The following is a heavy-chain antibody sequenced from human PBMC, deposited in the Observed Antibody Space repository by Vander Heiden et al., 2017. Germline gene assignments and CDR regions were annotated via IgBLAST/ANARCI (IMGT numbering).Heavy chain of an antibody. V-gene: IGHV3-23*01. D-gene: IGHD3-9*01. CDR3: AKVRYYDIVTGHPDY. J-gene: IGHJ4*02. CDR1: GLMFSSYA. Sequence: EVQLLESGRGLVQPGGSLRLSCEVSGLMFSSYAMSWGRRSPGKGLEWVAAIRCSGDTTYHADSVKGRFTISRDNSKKTLYLQMNSVRAEDTAFYYCAKVRYYDIVTGHPDYWGQGTLVTVSS. CDR2: IRCSGDTT.